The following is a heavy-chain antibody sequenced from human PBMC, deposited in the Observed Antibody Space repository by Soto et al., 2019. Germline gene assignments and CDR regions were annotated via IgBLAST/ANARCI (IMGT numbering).Heavy chain of an antibody. CDR1: DFSFTGRG. CDR3: AIYHLELFRFDY. CDR2: ISLYNGNT. Sequence: ASVKVSCKAYDFSFTGRGISWVRQAPGQGLEWMGWISLYNGNTNYAQQFQGRVTMTTDTSTSTAYMELRSLRSDDTAMYFCAIYHLELFRFDYWGQGTLVTVSS. V-gene: IGHV1-18*04. D-gene: IGHD2-2*01. J-gene: IGHJ4*02.